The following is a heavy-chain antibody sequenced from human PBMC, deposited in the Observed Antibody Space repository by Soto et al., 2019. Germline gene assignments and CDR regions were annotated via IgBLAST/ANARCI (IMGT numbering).Heavy chain of an antibody. J-gene: IGHJ6*02. Sequence: KASETLSLTCAVYGGPFSGYYWSWIRQPPGKGLEWIGEINHSESTKYNPSLKSRVTISVDTSKNQFSLKLSSVTAADTAVYYCARQRPTDGRWEFANYYGMDVWGQGTPVTVSS. V-gene: IGHV4-34*01. D-gene: IGHD1-26*01. CDR3: ARQRPTDGRWEFANYYGMDV. CDR2: INHSEST. CDR1: GGPFSGYY.